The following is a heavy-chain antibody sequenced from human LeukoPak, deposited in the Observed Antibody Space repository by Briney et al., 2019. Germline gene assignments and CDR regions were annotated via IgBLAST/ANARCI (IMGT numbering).Heavy chain of an antibody. V-gene: IGHV3-30*18. Sequence: PGGSLRLSCAASGFTFSSYGMHWVRQAPGKGLEWVAVISYDGSNKYYADSVKGRFTISRDNSKNTLYLQMNSLRAEDTAVHYCAKEMLLSYYYYGMDVWGQGTTVTVSS. CDR1: GFTFSSYG. CDR2: ISYDGSNK. D-gene: IGHD2-21*01. J-gene: IGHJ6*02. CDR3: AKEMLLSYYYYGMDV.